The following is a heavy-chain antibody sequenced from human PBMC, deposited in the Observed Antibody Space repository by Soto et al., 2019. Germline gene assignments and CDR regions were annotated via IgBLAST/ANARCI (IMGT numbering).Heavy chain of an antibody. CDR1: GFTFSSYG. D-gene: IGHD6-13*01. V-gene: IGHV3-30*18. CDR3: AKVGAAGTVGY. Sequence: VQLVESGGGVVQPGRSLRLSCAASGFTFSSYGMHWVRQAPGKGLEWVAVISYDGSNKYYADSVKGRFTISRDNSKNTLYLQMNSLRAEDTAVYYCAKVGAAGTVGYWGQGTLVTVSS. CDR2: ISYDGSNK. J-gene: IGHJ4*02.